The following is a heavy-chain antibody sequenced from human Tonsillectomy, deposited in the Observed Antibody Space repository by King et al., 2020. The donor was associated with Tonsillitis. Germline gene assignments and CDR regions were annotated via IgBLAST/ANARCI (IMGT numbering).Heavy chain of an antibody. D-gene: IGHD3-10*01. CDR3: AKDPTGGWFGAELNYFDY. CDR1: GFTFSSYG. V-gene: IGHV3-30*02. CDR2: IRYDGSNK. J-gene: IGHJ4*02. Sequence: LVESGGGVVQPGGSLRLSCAASGFTFSSYGMHWVRQAPGKGLEWVTFIRYDGSNKYYADSVKGRFTISRDNSKNTLYLQMHSLRAEDTAVYYCAKDPTGGWFGAELNYFDYWGQGTLVTVSS.